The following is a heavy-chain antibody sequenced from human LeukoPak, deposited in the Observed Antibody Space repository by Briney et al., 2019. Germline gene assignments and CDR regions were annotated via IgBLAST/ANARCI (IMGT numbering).Heavy chain of an antibody. CDR3: ARGDGSGWYPEFDY. D-gene: IGHD6-19*01. CDR2: IYYSGST. Sequence: SQTLSLTCTVSGGSISSGGYYWSWIRQHPGKGLEWIGYIYYSGSTYYNPSLKSRVTISVDTSKNQFSLKLSSVTAADTAVYYCARGDGSGWYPEFDYWGQGTLVTVSS. CDR1: GGSISSGGYY. J-gene: IGHJ4*02. V-gene: IGHV4-31*03.